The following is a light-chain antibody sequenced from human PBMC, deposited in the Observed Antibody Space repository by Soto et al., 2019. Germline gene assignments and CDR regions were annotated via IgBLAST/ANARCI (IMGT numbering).Light chain of an antibody. V-gene: IGKV3-15*01. CDR1: QSVSGN. Sequence: EIVMTQSPATLSVSPGERATLSCRASQSVSGNLAWYQQKPGQAPRLLISGASTRATGIPARFSGRGSGTESTLTISSLQSEDFPIHCCQQNNNWPPSFGQGTKVDIK. CDR3: QQNNNWPPS. CDR2: GAS. J-gene: IGKJ1*01.